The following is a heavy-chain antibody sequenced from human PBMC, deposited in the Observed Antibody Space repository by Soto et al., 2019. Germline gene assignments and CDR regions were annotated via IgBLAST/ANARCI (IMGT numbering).Heavy chain of an antibody. V-gene: IGHV3-23*01. D-gene: IGHD1-26*01. J-gene: IGHJ3*02. CDR1: GFTFSSYA. Sequence: GGFLRLSCAASGFTFSSYAMSWVRQAPGKGLEWVSAISGSGGSTYYADSVKGRFTISRDNSKNTLYLQMNSLRAEDTAVYYCAKPPRGAPEAFDIWGQGTMVTVSS. CDR3: AKPPRGAPEAFDI. CDR2: ISGSGGST.